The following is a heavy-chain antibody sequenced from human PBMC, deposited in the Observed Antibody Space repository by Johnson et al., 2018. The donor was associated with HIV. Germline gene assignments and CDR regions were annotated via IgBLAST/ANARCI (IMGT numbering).Heavy chain of an antibody. J-gene: IGHJ3*02. D-gene: IGHD3-10*01. CDR3: ARDPGSITMVRGDAFDI. Sequence: QEQLVESGGGVVQPGRSLRLSCAASRFTFSSYAMHWVRQAPGKGLEWVALISYDASNKYYADSVKGRFTISRDNSKNTLYLQMNSLRVDDTAIYYCARDPGSITMVRGDAFDIWGQGTMVTVSS. V-gene: IGHV3-30-3*01. CDR2: ISYDASNK. CDR1: RFTFSSYA.